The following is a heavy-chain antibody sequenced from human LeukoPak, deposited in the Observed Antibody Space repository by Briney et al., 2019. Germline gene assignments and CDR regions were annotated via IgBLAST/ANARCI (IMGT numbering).Heavy chain of an antibody. D-gene: IGHD2-2*01. CDR2: IIPIFGTA. CDR1: GGTFSSYA. V-gene: IGHV1-69*13. Sequence: GASVKVSCKASGGTFSSYAISWVRQAPGQGLEWMGGIIPIFGTANYAQKFQGRVTITADESTSTAYMELSRLRSDDTAVYYCARDRRGCSSTSCYQYNWFDPWGQGTLVTVSS. J-gene: IGHJ5*02. CDR3: ARDRRGCSSTSCYQYNWFDP.